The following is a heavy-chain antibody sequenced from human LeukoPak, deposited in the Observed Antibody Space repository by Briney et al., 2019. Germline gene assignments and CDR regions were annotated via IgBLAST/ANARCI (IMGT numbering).Heavy chain of an antibody. CDR2: IDRSRTT. CDR3: ARGSVTGLAY. V-gene: IGHV4-34*01. Sequence: SETLSLTCAVYGGSFSGYSWTWIRQPPGKGLEWIGEIDRSRTTNYNPSLKSRLTISVDTSKNQFSLKLSSVTAADTAVYYCARGSVTGLAYWGQGTLVTVSS. CDR1: GGSFSGYS. D-gene: IGHD1-20*01. J-gene: IGHJ4*02.